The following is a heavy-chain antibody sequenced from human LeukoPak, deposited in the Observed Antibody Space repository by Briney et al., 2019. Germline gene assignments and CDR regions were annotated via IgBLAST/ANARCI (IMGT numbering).Heavy chain of an antibody. V-gene: IGHV3-7*01. Sequence: GGSLRLSCAASEFSVGSNYMTWVRQAPGKGLEWVANIKQDGSEKYYVDSVKGRFTISRDNAKNSLYLQMNSLRAEDTAMYYCAREQWLDYWGQGTLVTVSS. CDR3: AREQWLDY. CDR2: IKQDGSEK. D-gene: IGHD6-19*01. J-gene: IGHJ4*02. CDR1: EFSVGSNY.